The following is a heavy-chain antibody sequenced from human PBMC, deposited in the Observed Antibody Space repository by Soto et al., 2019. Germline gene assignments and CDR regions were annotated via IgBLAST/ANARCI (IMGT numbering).Heavy chain of an antibody. V-gene: IGHV4-59*12. CDR3: ARDPQPYYFDY. Sequence: PSETLSLTCTVSGGSISSYYWSWIRQPPGKGLEWIGYIYYSGSTNYNPSLKSRVTISVDTSKNTLYLQMNSLRAEDTAVYYCARDPQPYYFDYWGQGTLVTVSS. CDR2: IYYSGST. J-gene: IGHJ4*02. CDR1: GGSISSYY. D-gene: IGHD1-1*01.